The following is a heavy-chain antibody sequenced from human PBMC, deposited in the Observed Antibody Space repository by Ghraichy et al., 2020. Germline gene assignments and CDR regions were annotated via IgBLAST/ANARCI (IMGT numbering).Heavy chain of an antibody. Sequence: SETLSLTCAVSGYSLSISSGYYWGWIRQPPGKGLEWIGSIYHSGSTYYNPSLKSRLTMSVDTSKNQFSLKLTSVTAADTAVYYCARDPFRANTVTTFRYGMDVWGQGTTVTVSS. CDR3: ARDPFRANTVTTFRYGMDV. D-gene: IGHD4-17*01. CDR2: IYHSGST. CDR1: GYSLSISSGYY. J-gene: IGHJ6*02. V-gene: IGHV4-38-2*02.